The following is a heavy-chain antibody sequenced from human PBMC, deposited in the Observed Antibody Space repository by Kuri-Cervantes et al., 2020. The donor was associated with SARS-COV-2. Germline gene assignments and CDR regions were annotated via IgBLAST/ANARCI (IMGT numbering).Heavy chain of an antibody. Sequence: LSLTCAASGFIFSSYGMHWVRQVPGKGLEWVAIIRYDGTNKYYADSVEGRSTISRDNSKNTLHLQMNSLRAEDTAVYYCARPSRWSSFDYWGQGTLVTVSS. CDR2: IRYDGTNK. CDR1: GFIFSSYG. D-gene: IGHD4-23*01. CDR3: ARPSRWSSFDY. J-gene: IGHJ4*02. V-gene: IGHV3-33*01.